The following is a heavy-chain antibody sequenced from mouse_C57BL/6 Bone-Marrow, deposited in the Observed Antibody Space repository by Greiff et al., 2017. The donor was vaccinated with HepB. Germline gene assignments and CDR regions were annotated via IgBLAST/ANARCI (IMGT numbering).Heavy chain of an antibody. CDR2: ISDGGSYT. J-gene: IGHJ3*01. CDR1: GFTFSSYA. V-gene: IGHV5-4*01. CDR3: ARDSKAWFAY. Sequence: EVQLVESGGGLVKPGGSLKLSCAASGFTFSSYAMSWVRQTPEKRLEWVATISDGGSYTYYPDNVKGRFTISRDNAKNNLYLQMSHLKSEDTAMYYCARDSKAWFAYWGQGTLVTVSA.